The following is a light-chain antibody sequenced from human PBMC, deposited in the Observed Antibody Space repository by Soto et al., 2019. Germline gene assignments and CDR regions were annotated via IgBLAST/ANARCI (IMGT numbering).Light chain of an antibody. J-gene: IGKJ3*01. CDR2: DTS. Sequence: EIVLTQSPASLSLSPGERATLSCRASQSVGSYLAWYQQKPGQAPRLLIYDTSNRATGIPARFNGSGSGTDFTLTISSIQPEDFAVYYCQQRSNWPPLFTFGPGTKVDIK. CDR3: QQRSNWPPLFT. V-gene: IGKV3-11*01. CDR1: QSVGSY.